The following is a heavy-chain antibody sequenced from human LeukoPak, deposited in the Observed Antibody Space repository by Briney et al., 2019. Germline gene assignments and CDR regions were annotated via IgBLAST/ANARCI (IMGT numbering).Heavy chain of an antibody. CDR3: ASGSYLGIILDFPFDY. CDR2: FDPEDGET. Sequence: ASVKVSCKVSGYTLTELSMHWVRQAPGKGLEWMGGFDPEDGETIYAQKFQGRVTMTEDTSTDTAYMELSSLRSEDTAAYYCASGSYLGIILDFPFDYWGQGTLVTVSS. V-gene: IGHV1-24*01. CDR1: GYTLTELS. J-gene: IGHJ4*02. D-gene: IGHD1-26*01.